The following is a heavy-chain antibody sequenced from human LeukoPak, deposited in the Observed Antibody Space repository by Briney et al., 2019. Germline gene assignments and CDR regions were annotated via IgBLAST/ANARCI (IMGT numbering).Heavy chain of an antibody. J-gene: IGHJ4*02. CDR3: ARDGDDYNYFDW. V-gene: IGHV3-74*01. CDR2: ISADGSST. CDR1: RFTFSTYW. Sequence: GGSLRLSCAASRFTFSTYWMHWVRQAPGKGLAWVSRISADGSSTTYADSVKGRFTISRDNAKNTLYLQMNSLRAEDTALYYCARDGDDYNYFDWWGQGALVSVSS. D-gene: IGHD5-24*01.